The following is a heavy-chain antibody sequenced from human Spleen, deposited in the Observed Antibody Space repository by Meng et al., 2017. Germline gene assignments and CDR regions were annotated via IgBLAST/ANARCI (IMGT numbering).Heavy chain of an antibody. V-gene: IGHV4-31*03. CDR3: ARAHTGWYFDL. J-gene: IGHJ2*01. Sequence: QGRMQESGPGLVKPSQTPSLTCTVSGGSISSGGYYWSWIRQHPGKGLEWIGYIYYSGSTYYNPSLKSRVTISVDTSKNQFSLKLSSVTAADTAVYYCARAHTGWYFDLWGRGTLVTVSS. CDR2: IYYSGST. D-gene: IGHD2-8*02. CDR1: GGSISSGGYY.